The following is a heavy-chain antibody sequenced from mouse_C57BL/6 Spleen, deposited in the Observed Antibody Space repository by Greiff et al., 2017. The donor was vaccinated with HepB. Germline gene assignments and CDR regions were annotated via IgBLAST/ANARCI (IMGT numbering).Heavy chain of an antibody. V-gene: IGHV1-69*01. Sequence: VQLQQPGAELVMPGASVKLSCKASGYTFTSYWMHWVKQRPGQGLEWIGEIDPSDSYTNYNQKFKGKSTLTVDTSSSTAYMQLSSLTSEDSAVYYCAREAVYDYGGGYAMDYWGQGTSVTVSS. D-gene: IGHD2-4*01. J-gene: IGHJ4*01. CDR1: GYTFTSYW. CDR2: IDPSDSYT. CDR3: AREAVYDYGGGYAMDY.